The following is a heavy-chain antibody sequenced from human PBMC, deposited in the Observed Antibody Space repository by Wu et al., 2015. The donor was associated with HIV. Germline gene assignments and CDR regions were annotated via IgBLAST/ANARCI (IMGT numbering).Heavy chain of an antibody. D-gene: IGHD6-13*01. CDR1: GGTFGSYT. J-gene: IGHJ4*02. V-gene: IGHV1-69*11. CDR2: IAPIGSP. Sequence: QVQLVQSGTEVKKPGSSVKVSCKASGGTFGSYTINWVRQAPGQGLEWMGRIAPIGSPKYAQKFQGRLIISADGSTNIVYMELSSLRSEDTAVYYCAREDGIAAAGTLDYWGQGTLVTVSS. CDR3: AREDGIAAAGTLDY.